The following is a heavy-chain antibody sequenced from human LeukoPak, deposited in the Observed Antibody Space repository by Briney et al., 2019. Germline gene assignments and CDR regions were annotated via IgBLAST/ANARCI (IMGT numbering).Heavy chain of an antibody. D-gene: IGHD4-11*01. CDR2: IYSGGSA. CDR1: GFTFSSYS. J-gene: IGHJ3*02. Sequence: GGSLRLSCAASGFTFSSYSMNWVRQAPGKGLEWVSVIYSGGSAYYADSVKGRFTISRDISKNTLYLQMNSLRVEDTAVYYCARGRSTVNDAFDIWGQGTMVTVSS. V-gene: IGHV3-53*01. CDR3: ARGRSTVNDAFDI.